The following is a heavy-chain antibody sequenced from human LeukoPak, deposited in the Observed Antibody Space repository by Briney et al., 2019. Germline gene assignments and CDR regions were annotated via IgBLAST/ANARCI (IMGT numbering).Heavy chain of an antibody. CDR2: IYSDGST. CDR1: GFTFSTYA. CDR3: ARTVDRRYCSSTSCYVEPPFDY. D-gene: IGHD2-2*01. Sequence: GGSLRLSCAASGFTFSTYAMSWVRQAPGKGLEWVSVIYSDGSTYYADSVKGRFTISRDNSKNTLYLQINSLRAEDTAVYYCARTVDRRYCSSTSCYVEPPFDYWGQGTLVTVSS. V-gene: IGHV3-66*01. J-gene: IGHJ4*02.